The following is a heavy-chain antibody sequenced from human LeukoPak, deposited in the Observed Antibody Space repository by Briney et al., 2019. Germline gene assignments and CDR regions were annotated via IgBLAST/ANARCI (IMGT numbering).Heavy chain of an antibody. V-gene: IGHV1-69*06. CDR2: IIPIFGTA. CDR3: ARGVHKFYYDSSDYQPYAFDI. D-gene: IGHD3-22*01. J-gene: IGHJ3*02. CDR1: GGTFSSYA. Sequence: GASVKVSCKASGGTFSSYAISWVRQAPGQGLEWMGGIIPIFGTANYAQKFQGRVTITADKSTSTVYMELSSLRSEDTAVYYCARGVHKFYYDSSDYQPYAFDIWGQGTMVTISS.